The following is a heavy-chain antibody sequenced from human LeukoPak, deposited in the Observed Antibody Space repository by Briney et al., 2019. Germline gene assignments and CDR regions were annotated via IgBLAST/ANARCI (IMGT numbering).Heavy chain of an antibody. CDR1: GFTFSSYD. J-gene: IGHJ4*02. Sequence: GGSLRLSCAASGFTFSSYDMNWVRQAPGKGLQWVSDISSSGTTIYYADSVKGRFTISRDNAKNSLYLQMNSLRAEDTAVYYCATSGWANYFDYWGQGTLVTVSS. CDR3: ATSGWANYFDY. V-gene: IGHV3-48*03. D-gene: IGHD6-19*01. CDR2: ISSSGTTI.